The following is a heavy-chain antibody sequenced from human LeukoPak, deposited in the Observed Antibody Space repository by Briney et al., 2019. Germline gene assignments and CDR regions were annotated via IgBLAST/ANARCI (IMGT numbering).Heavy chain of an antibody. D-gene: IGHD2-2*03. CDR3: AREGFGYCSSTSCGYFQH. V-gene: IGHV3-21*01. CDR1: GFTFSSYG. CDR2: ISSSSSYI. J-gene: IGHJ1*01. Sequence: GGSLRLSCAASGFTFSSYGMNWVRQAPGKGLEWASSISSSSSYIYYADSVKGRFTISRDNAKNSLYLQMNSLRAEDTAVYYCAREGFGYCSSTSCGYFQHWGQGTLVTVSS.